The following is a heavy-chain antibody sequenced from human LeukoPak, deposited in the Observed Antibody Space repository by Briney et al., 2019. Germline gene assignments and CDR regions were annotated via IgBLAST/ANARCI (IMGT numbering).Heavy chain of an antibody. V-gene: IGHV3-7*01. CDR2: IKQDGSER. CDR1: ALSSARHW. J-gene: IGHJ4*02. CDR3: ARDGGHSTDLDY. D-gene: IGHD2-8*02. Sequence: GGSLRLSCAASALSSARHWVTWVRQAAGKGPGWVANIKQDGSERYYVNSVKGRLTITRDNAKNSLYLQMHSLRAEDTAVYYCARDGGHSTDLDYWGQGGLVTVSS.